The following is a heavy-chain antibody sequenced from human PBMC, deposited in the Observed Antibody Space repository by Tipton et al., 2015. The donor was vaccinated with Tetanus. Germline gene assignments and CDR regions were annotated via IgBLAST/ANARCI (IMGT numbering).Heavy chain of an antibody. J-gene: IGHJ4*02. CDR1: GYIFNNYW. V-gene: IGHV5-51*01. D-gene: IGHD2-8*01. CDR2: IYPGDSDT. CDR3: ARAHCTDGVCNFDF. Sequence: QLVQSGGEAKKPGESLKISCKGSGYIFNNYWIGWVRQKPGKGLEWMGIIYPGDSDTRYSPSFQGQVTISVDKSINTAYLQWSSLKASDTSMFYCARAHCTDGVCNFDFWGQGALVTVAS.